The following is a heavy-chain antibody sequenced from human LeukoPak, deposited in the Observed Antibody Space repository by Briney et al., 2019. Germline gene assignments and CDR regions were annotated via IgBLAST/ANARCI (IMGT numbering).Heavy chain of an antibody. D-gene: IGHD6-19*01. CDR3: ARDRGVAVAGPPGY. CDR1: GYSISSGYY. J-gene: IGHJ4*02. V-gene: IGHV4-38-2*02. Sequence: SETLSLTCAVSGYSISSGYYWGWIRQPPGKGLEWVGSIFHSGSTYYNPSLKSRVTISVDTSKNQFSLKLSSVTAADTAVYYCARDRGVAVAGPPGYWGRETLVTVSS. CDR2: IFHSGST.